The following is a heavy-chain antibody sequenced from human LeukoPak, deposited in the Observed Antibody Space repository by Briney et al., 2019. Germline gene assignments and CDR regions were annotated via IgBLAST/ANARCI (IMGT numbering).Heavy chain of an antibody. J-gene: IGHJ6*03. CDR3: ATKGGHYDFWSGYLGPPNYYYYMDV. D-gene: IGHD3-3*01. CDR2: FDPEDGET. Sequence: ASVKVSCKVSGYTLTELSMHWVRQAPGKGLEWMGGFDPEDGETIYAQKFQGRVTMTEDTSTDTAYMELSSLRSEDTAVYYCATKGGHYDFWSGYLGPPNYYYYMDVWGKGTTVTVSS. CDR1: GYTLTELS. V-gene: IGHV1-24*01.